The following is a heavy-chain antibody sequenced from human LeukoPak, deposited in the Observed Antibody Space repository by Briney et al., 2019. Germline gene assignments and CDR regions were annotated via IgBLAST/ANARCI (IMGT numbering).Heavy chain of an antibody. CDR1: GGSISSGSYY. Sequence: PSQTLSLTCTVSGGSISSGSYYWSWIRQPAGKGLEWIGRIYTSGSTNYNPSLKTRSTIPVDTPKHQFSLKLISVNAADTAVYYCARVGSSSWYNYYYYYMDVWGKGTTVTVSS. CDR3: ARVGSSSWYNYYYYYMDV. J-gene: IGHJ6*03. D-gene: IGHD6-13*01. V-gene: IGHV4-61*02. CDR2: IYTSGST.